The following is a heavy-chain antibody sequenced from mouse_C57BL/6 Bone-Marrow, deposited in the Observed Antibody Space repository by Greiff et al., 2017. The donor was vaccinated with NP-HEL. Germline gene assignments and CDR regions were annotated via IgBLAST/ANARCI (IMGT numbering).Heavy chain of an antibody. CDR1: GYSITSGYD. CDR2: ISYSGST. D-gene: IGHD2-4*01. CDR3: ARGYDYDGVYFDY. J-gene: IGHJ2*01. Sequence: VQLKESGPGMVKPSQSLSLTCTVTGYSITSGYDWHWIRHFPGNKLEWMGYISYSGSTNYNPSLKSRISITHDTSKNHFFLKLNSVTTEDTATDYCARGYDYDGVYFDYWGQGTTLTVSS. V-gene: IGHV3-1*01.